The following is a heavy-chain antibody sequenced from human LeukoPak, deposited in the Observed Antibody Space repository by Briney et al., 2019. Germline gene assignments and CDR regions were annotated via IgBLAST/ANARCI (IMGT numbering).Heavy chain of an antibody. CDR3: ARGGTNYYYMDV. CDR2: LSGSGDRP. J-gene: IGHJ6*03. V-gene: IGHV3-23*01. CDR1: GLTFNGYA. Sequence: PGGSLRLSCAASGLTFNGYAMSWVRQAPGKGLEWVSALSGSGDRPFYVDSVKGRFTVSRDHSKNTLYLQMDSLRVDDTALYYCARGGTNYYYMDVWGNGTTVTVSS.